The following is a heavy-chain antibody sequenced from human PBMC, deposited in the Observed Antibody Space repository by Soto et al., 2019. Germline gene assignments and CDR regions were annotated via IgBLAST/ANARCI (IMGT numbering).Heavy chain of an antibody. CDR3: TRDLFSYDYSGILWFDP. CDR1: GGSISSSSYY. D-gene: IGHD3-16*01. CDR2: IYYSGST. V-gene: IGHV4-39*02. Sequence: SETLSLTCTVSGGSISSSSYYWGWIRQPPGKGLEWIGSIYYSGSTYYNPSLKSRVTISVDTSKNQFSLKLSSVTAADTAVYYCTRDLFSYDYSGILWFDPWGQGTLVTVSS. J-gene: IGHJ5*02.